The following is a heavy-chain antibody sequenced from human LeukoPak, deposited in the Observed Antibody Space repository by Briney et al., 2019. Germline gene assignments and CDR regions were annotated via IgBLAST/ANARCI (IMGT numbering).Heavy chain of an antibody. D-gene: IGHD3-10*01. Sequence: GGSLRLSCAASGFTFSSYAMSWVRQAPGKGLEWVSVVSGSGGSTYYADSVKGRFTISRDNSKNTLYLQMNSLRAEDTAVYYCAKSGVGELPVLYFDYWGQGTLVTVSS. CDR3: AKSGVGELPVLYFDY. CDR1: GFTFSSYA. J-gene: IGHJ4*02. CDR2: VSGSGGST. V-gene: IGHV3-23*01.